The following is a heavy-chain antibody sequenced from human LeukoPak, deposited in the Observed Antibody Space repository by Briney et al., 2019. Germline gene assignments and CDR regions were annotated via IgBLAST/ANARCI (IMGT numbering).Heavy chain of an antibody. D-gene: IGHD7-27*01. CDR2: IDPKSGGT. Sequence: ASVKVSCRASGFSLIVYYMHWVRQAPGQGLEWMGCIDPKSGGTSSAQSFQGRLTMTSDTSISTVYMELSGLRSDDTATYYCARGPVWGLDYWGLGTLVTVSS. V-gene: IGHV1-2*02. CDR3: ARGPVWGLDY. J-gene: IGHJ4*02. CDR1: GFSLIVYY.